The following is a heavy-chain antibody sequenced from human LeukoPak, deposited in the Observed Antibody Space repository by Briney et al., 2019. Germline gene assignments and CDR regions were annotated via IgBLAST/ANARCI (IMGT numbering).Heavy chain of an antibody. CDR3: ARDQLTMIVVVTGFDY. CDR1: GFMFSSNW. CDR2: IKEDGTET. J-gene: IGHJ4*02. V-gene: IGHV3-7*01. Sequence: PGGSLRLSCAASGFMFSSNWMSWVRLAPGKGLEWVANIKEDGTETYYVDSVKGRFTISRDNSKNTLYLQMNSLRAEDTAVYYCARDQLTMIVVVTGFDYWGQGTLVTVSS. D-gene: IGHD3-22*01.